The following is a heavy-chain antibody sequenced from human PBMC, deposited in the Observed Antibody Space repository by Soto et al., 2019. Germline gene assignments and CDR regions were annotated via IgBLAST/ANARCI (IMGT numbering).Heavy chain of an antibody. V-gene: IGHV5-10-1*01. CDR2: IDPSDSYT. J-gene: IGHJ6*02. Sequence: PGESLKISCKGSGYSFTSYWISWVRQMPGKGLEWMGRIDPSDSYTNYSPSFQGHVTISADKSISTAYLQWSSLKASDTAMYYCATTRPSVLRFLEWLPNYYYYGMDVWGQGTTVTVS. CDR1: GYSFTSYW. D-gene: IGHD3-3*01. CDR3: ATTRPSVLRFLEWLPNYYYYGMDV.